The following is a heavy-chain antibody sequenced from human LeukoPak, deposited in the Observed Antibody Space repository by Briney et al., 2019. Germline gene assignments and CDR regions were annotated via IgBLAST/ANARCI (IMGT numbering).Heavy chain of an antibody. V-gene: IGHV1-8*01. CDR3: ARGRGALFDD. D-gene: IGHD3-10*01. J-gene: IGHJ5*02. CDR2: MNPNSGNT. Sequence: ASVKVSCKASGYTFTTYDINCVRQATGQGLEWMGWMNPNSGNTGYAQKFQGRVTMTRNTSISPAYMELRSLRSDDTAVYYCARGRGALFDDWGQGTLVTVSS. CDR1: GYTFTTYD.